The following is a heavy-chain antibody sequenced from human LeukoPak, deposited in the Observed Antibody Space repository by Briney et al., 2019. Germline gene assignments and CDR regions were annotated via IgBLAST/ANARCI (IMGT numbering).Heavy chain of an antibody. V-gene: IGHV3-23*01. CDR2: ISGSGGST. D-gene: IGHD3-22*01. CDR3: AKYYYDSSGYYYEGPVFDY. J-gene: IGHJ4*02. CDR1: GFTFSSYA. Sequence: HAGGSLRLSCAASGFTFSSYAMHWVRQAPGKGLEWVSAISGSGGSTYYADSVKGRFTISRDNSKNALYLQINSLRAEDTAVYYCAKYYYDSSGYYYEGPVFDYWGQGTLVTVSS.